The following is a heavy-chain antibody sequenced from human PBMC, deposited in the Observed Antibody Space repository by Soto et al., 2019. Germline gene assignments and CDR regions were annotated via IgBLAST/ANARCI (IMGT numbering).Heavy chain of an antibody. D-gene: IGHD3-22*01. CDR3: ARDTYYYDSSGYYYPSYY. Sequence: QVQLVESGGGVVQPGRSLRLSCAASGVTFSSYGMHWVRQAPGKGLEWLAVIWSDGSTKYYADSVKGRFTISRDNSKNTLYLQMNSLSAEDTAVYYCARDTYYYDSSGYYYPSYYWGQGTLVTVSS. CDR1: GVTFSSYG. J-gene: IGHJ4*02. CDR2: IWSDGSTK. V-gene: IGHV3-33*01.